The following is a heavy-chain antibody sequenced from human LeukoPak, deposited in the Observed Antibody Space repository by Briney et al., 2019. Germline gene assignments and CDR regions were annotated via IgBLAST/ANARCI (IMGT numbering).Heavy chain of an antibody. V-gene: IGHV3-21*01. CDR2: ITTSSSYI. Sequence: GGSLRLSCAASGFTFSSYSMNWVRQAPGKGLEWVSSITTSSSYIYYADSVKGRFTISRDNSKNTLYLQMNSLRAEDTAVYYCARDWIVVVITTSFDYWGQGTLVTVSS. J-gene: IGHJ4*02. D-gene: IGHD3-22*01. CDR3: ARDWIVVVITTSFDY. CDR1: GFTFSSYS.